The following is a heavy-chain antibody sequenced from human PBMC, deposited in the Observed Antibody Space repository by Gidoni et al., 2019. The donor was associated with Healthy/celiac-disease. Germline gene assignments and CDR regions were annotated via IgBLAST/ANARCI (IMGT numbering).Heavy chain of an antibody. D-gene: IGHD3-22*01. CDR2: ISAYNGNT. J-gene: IGHJ3*02. V-gene: IGHV1-18*01. CDR1: GYTFTSYA. Sequence: QVQLVQSGAEVKKPGASVKVSCKASGYTFTSYAISWVRQAPGQGLEWMGWISAYNGNTNYAQKLQGRVTMTTDTSTSTAYMELRSLRSDDTAVYYCASKEGGNPYYYDSSGFDIWGQGTMVTVSS. CDR3: ASKEGGNPYYYDSSGFDI.